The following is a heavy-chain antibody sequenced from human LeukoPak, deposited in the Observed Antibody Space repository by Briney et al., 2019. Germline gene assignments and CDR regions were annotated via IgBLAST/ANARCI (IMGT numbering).Heavy chain of an antibody. V-gene: IGHV3-30*18. Sequence: TGGSLRLSCAASGFTFSSSDMHWVRQAPGKGLEWVAVISYDATNKYYADSVKGRFTLSRDNSKNTLYLQTNTPRDEDKAVYYCAKASSNYFYYFEYWGQGTLVTVSS. CDR3: AKASSNYFYYFEY. D-gene: IGHD2/OR15-2a*01. CDR2: ISYDATNK. CDR1: GFTFSSSD. J-gene: IGHJ4*02.